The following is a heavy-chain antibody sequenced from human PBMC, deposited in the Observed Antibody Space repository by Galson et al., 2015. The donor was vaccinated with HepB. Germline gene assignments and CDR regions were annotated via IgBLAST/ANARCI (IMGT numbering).Heavy chain of an antibody. J-gene: IGHJ2*01. CDR1: GFTFSDYY. CDR2: ISSSGGTI. CDR3: ARRLCGGDCYFSETSNWYFDL. D-gene: IGHD2-21*02. V-gene: IGHV3-11*01. Sequence: SLRLSCAASGFTFSDYYMSWVRQAPGKGLEWVSYISSSGGTIYYADSVKGRFTISRDNAKNSLYLQMNSLRAEDTAVYYCARRLCGGDCYFSETSNWYFDLWGRGTLVTVSS.